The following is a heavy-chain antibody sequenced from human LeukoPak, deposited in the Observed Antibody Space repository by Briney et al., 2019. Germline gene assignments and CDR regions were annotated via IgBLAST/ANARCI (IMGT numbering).Heavy chain of an antibody. J-gene: IGHJ5*02. D-gene: IGHD2-15*01. V-gene: IGHV4-4*02. CDR2: IYHSGST. CDR3: ARGARYCSGGGCYNWFDP. CDR1: GGSISSSNW. Sequence: SGTLSLTCAVSGGSISSSNWWSWVRQPPGKGLEWIGEIYHSGSTNYNPSLKSRVTISVDTSKNQFSLKLSSVTAADTAVYYCARGARYCSGGGCYNWFDPWGQGTLVTVSS.